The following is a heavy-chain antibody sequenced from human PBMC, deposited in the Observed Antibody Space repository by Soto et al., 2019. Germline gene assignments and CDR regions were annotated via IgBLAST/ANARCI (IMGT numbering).Heavy chain of an antibody. CDR2: IYYSGST. CDR1: GGSISSGGYY. CDR3: ASSQIDGIPNWFDP. V-gene: IGHV4-31*02. Sequence: PSETLSLTCTVSGGSISSGGYYWSWIRQHPGKGLEWIGYIYYSGSTYYNPSLKSRVTISVDTSKNQFSLKLGSVTAADTAVYYCASSQIDGIPNWFDPWGQGTLVTVSS. D-gene: IGHD5-18*01. J-gene: IGHJ5*02.